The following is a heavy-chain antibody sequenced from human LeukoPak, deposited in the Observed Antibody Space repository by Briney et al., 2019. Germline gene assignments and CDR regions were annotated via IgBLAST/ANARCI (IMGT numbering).Heavy chain of an antibody. D-gene: IGHD5-18*01. J-gene: IGHJ4*02. CDR3: AKGRGSYGPEPFDY. CDR1: GFTVSSNY. CDR2: IYSGGST. V-gene: IGHV3-53*01. Sequence: PGGSLRLSCAASGFTVSSNYMSWVRQAPGKGLEWVSVIYSGGSTYYADSVKGRFTISRDNSKNTLYLQMNSLRAEDTAVYYCAKGRGSYGPEPFDYWGQGTLVTVSS.